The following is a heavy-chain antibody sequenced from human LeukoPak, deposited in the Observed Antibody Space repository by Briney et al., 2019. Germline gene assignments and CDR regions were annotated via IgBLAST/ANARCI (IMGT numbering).Heavy chain of an antibody. V-gene: IGHV4-59*01. J-gene: IGHJ6*03. Sequence: PSETLSLTCTVSGGSISSYCWSWIRQPPGKGLEWIGNTYYSGSTNYNPSLKSRVTMSVDTSKSQFSLKLSSVTAADTAVYYCARYRIAVGGTGVYYSYYYMDVWGKGTTVTVSS. D-gene: IGHD6-19*01. CDR1: GGSISSYC. CDR2: TYYSGST. CDR3: ARYRIAVGGTGVYYSYYYMDV.